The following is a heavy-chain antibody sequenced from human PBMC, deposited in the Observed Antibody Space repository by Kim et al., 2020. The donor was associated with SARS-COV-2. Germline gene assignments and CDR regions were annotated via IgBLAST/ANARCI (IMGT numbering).Heavy chain of an antibody. V-gene: IGHV3-7*01. CDR2: IKGDGSGE. D-gene: IGHD6-13*01. J-gene: IGHJ4*02. CDR3: ARDAAISTAGSDY. CDR1: GFTFSTYW. Sequence: GGSLRLSCAASGFTFSTYWMSWVRQAPGKGLEWVANIKGDGSGEYYVDSVRGRFTISRDNANNSLYLQMNSLRADDSGVYFCARDAAISTAGSDYWGQGTLVTVSS.